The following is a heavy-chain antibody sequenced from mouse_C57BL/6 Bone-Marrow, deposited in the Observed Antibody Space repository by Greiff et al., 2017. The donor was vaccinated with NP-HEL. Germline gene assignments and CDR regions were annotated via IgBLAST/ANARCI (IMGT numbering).Heavy chain of an antibody. D-gene: IGHD2-1*01. CDR2: FYPGSGSI. Sequence: VQLQQSGAELVKPGASVKLSCKASGYTFTEYTIHWVKQRSGQGLEWIGWFYPGSGSIKYNEKFKDKATLTADKSSSTVYMKLIRLTASVSSVYICARHEDGGNYVWFAYWGQGTLVTVSA. CDR3: ARHEDGGNYVWFAY. V-gene: IGHV1-62-2*01. J-gene: IGHJ3*01. CDR1: GYTFTEYT.